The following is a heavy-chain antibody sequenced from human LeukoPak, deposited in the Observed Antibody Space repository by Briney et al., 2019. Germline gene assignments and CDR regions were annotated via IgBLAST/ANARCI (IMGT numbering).Heavy chain of an antibody. CDR3: AREMDYYDSSGYGYFDC. J-gene: IGHJ4*02. Sequence: PGGSLRLSCAASGFTFSSYSMNWVRQAPGKGLEWVSSISSSSSYIYYADSVKGRFTISRDNAKNSLYLQMNSLRAEDTAVYYCAREMDYYDSSGYGYFDCWGQGTLVTVSS. CDR1: GFTFSSYS. V-gene: IGHV3-21*01. D-gene: IGHD3-22*01. CDR2: ISSSSSYI.